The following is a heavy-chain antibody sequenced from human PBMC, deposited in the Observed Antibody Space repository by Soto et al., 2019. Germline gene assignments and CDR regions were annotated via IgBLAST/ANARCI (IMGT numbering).Heavy chain of an antibody. CDR1: GDSVSDNSAA. D-gene: IGHD6-13*01. J-gene: IGHJ6*02. CDR2: TYYRSKWYN. Sequence: SQTLSLTCAISGDSVSDNSAAWNWIRQFPSRGLEWLGRTYYRSKWYNDYAVSVKSRITINPDTSKNQFSLQLNSVTPEDTAVYYCARDQRASSSSYYYYGMDVWGQGTTVTVSS. V-gene: IGHV6-1*01. CDR3: ARDQRASSSSYYYYGMDV.